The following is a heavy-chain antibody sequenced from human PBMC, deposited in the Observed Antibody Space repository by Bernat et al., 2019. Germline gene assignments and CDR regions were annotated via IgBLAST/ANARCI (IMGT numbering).Heavy chain of an antibody. CDR3: AHRQVGSARYGPNFQY. Sequence: QITLKESGPTLVTPTQTLTLTCTFSGFSLSTGGVGVGWIRQPPGKALEWLALIYWDDDKYYSPSLKNRLTITKDTSRNQVVLTMTNMDPVDTGTYYCAHRQVGSARYGPNFQYWGQGTLVTVSS. D-gene: IGHD6-19*01. J-gene: IGHJ4*02. CDR1: GFSLSTGGVG. V-gene: IGHV2-5*02. CDR2: IYWDDDK.